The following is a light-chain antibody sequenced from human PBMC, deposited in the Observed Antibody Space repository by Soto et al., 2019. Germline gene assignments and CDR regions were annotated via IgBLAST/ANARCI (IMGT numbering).Light chain of an antibody. CDR2: GAS. Sequence: EILLTQSPCTLSLSPGERATLSCGASQSVSSSYLAWYQQKPAQAPRLLIYGASSRATGIPERFSGSGSGTDFTLTISRLEPEDFEVYYCQQYGSSPRTFGQGTKVDIK. V-gene: IGKV3-20*01. CDR1: QSVSSSY. J-gene: IGKJ1*01. CDR3: QQYGSSPRT.